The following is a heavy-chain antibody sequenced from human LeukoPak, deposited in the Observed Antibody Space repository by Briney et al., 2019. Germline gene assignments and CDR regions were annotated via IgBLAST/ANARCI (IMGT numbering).Heavy chain of an antibody. V-gene: IGHV4-4*09. Sequence: PSETLSLTCTVSGGSISSYYWSWIRQPPGKGLEWIGYIYTSGSTNYNPSLKSRVTISVDTSKNQFSLKLSSVTAADTAVYYCARQASPRTGYSSSWYLNWFDPWGQGTLVTVSS. CDR2: IYTSGST. CDR1: GGSISSYY. J-gene: IGHJ5*02. CDR3: ARQASPRTGYSSSWYLNWFDP. D-gene: IGHD6-13*01.